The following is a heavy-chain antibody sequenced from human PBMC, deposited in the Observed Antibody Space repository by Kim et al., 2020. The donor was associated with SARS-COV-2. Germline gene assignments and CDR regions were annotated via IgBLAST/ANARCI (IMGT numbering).Heavy chain of an antibody. CDR2: INPSGGST. CDR1: GYTFTSYY. CDR3: ARVGPAVGRTNYYFDY. V-gene: IGHV1-46*01. Sequence: ASVKVSCKASGYTFTSYYMHWVRQAPGQGLEWMGIINPSGGSTSYAQKFQGRVTMTRDTSTSTVYMELSSLRSEDTAVYYCARVGPAVGRTNYYFDYWGQGTLVTVSS. J-gene: IGHJ4*02.